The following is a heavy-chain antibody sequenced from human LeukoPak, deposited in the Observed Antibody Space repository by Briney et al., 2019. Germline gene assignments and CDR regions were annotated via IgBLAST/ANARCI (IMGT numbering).Heavy chain of an antibody. CDR2: ISSSSSYI. CDR3: ARESSGSYYGDY. CDR1: GFTFSSYS. Sequence: GGSLRLSCAASGFTFSSYSMNWVRQAPGKGLEWVSSISSSSSYIYYADSVKGRFIISRDNAKNSLYLQMNSLRAEDTAVYYCARESSGSYYGDYWGQGTLVTVSS. V-gene: IGHV3-21*01. J-gene: IGHJ4*02. D-gene: IGHD1-26*01.